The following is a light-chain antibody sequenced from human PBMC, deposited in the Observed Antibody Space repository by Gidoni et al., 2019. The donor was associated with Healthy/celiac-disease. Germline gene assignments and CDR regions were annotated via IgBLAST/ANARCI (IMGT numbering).Light chain of an antibody. Sequence: DIQMTQSPSSLSASVGDRVTITCRASQSISSYLIWYQQKPGKAPKLLIYAASSLQSGVPSRFSGSGSGTDFTLTISSLQPEDFATYYCQQSYSTPGAFGQGTKVEIK. J-gene: IGKJ1*01. CDR1: QSISSY. V-gene: IGKV1-39*01. CDR2: AAS. CDR3: QQSYSTPGA.